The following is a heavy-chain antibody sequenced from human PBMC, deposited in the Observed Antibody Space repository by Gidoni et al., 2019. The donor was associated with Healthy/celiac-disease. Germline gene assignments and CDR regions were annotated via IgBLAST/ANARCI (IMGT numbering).Heavy chain of an antibody. CDR2: IYYSGST. CDR3: ARDLGDY. V-gene: IGHV4-59*01. Sequence: IRQPPGKGLEWIGYIYYSGSTNYNPSLKSRVTISVDTSKNQFSLKLSSVTAADTAVYYCARDLGDYWGQGTLVTVSS. J-gene: IGHJ4*02.